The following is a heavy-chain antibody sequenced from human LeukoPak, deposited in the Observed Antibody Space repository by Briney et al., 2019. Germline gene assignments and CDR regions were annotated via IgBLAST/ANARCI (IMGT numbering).Heavy chain of an antibody. V-gene: IGHV3-48*02. Sequence: GGSLRLSCAASGFTFSSYSMNWVRQAPGKGLEWVSYISSVGGTISYADSVEGRFTISRDNAKNSLYLQMDSLRDEDTAVYYCARLMVRGIIDFDYWGQGALVTVSS. D-gene: IGHD3-10*01. CDR1: GFTFSSYS. CDR3: ARLMVRGIIDFDY. J-gene: IGHJ4*02. CDR2: ISSVGGTI.